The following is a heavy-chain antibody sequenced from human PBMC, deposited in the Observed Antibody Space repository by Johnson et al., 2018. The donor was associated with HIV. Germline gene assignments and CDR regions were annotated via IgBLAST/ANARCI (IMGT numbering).Heavy chain of an antibody. J-gene: IGHJ3*02. CDR1: GFTFSSYG. CDR3: AKDSGVATLVTGAFDI. CDR2: ISYDGSNK. Sequence: QVQLVESGGGVVQPGRSLRLSCAASGFTFSSYGMHWVRQAPGKGLEWVAVISYDGSNKYYADSVKGRFTISRDNSKNTLYLQMNSLRAEDKAVYYCAKDSGVATLVTGAFDIWGQGTMVTVSS. V-gene: IGHV3-30*18. D-gene: IGHD4-23*01.